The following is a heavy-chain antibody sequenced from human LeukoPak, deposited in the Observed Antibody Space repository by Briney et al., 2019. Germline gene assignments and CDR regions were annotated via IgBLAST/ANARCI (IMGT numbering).Heavy chain of an antibody. Sequence: SETLSLTCTCSGGSVSSGRYYWSWIRQPPGKRLEWIGYIYYSGSTNYNPSLKSRVTISVDTSKNQFSLKLSAVTAADTAVYYCARDQSANYYDSRGSDQWGQGTLVTVSS. CDR1: GGSVSSGRYY. D-gene: IGHD3-22*01. CDR2: IYYSGST. J-gene: IGHJ4*02. V-gene: IGHV4-61*01. CDR3: ARDQSANYYDSRGSDQ.